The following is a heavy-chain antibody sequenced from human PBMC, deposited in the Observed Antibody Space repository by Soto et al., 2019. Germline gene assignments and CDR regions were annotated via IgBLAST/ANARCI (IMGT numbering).Heavy chain of an antibody. D-gene: IGHD2-15*01. CDR2: ISGSGGST. CDR1: GFTFSSYA. V-gene: IGHV3-23*01. Sequence: GGSLRLSCAASGFTFSSYAMSWVRQAPGKGLEWVSAISGSGGSTYYADSVKGRFTISRDNSKNTLYLQMNSLRAEDTAVYYCAKGAVASGIGVVVAATRGAFDIWGQGTMVTVSS. CDR3: AKGAVASGIGVVVAATRGAFDI. J-gene: IGHJ3*02.